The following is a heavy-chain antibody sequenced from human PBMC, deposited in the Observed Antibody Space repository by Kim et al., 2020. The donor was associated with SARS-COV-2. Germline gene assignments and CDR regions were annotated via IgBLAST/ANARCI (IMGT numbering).Heavy chain of an antibody. CDR2: ISYDGSDK. V-gene: IGHV3-30*18. D-gene: IGHD3-10*01. Sequence: GGSLRLSCAASGFTFSTYGIHWVRQAPGKGLEWVALISYDGSDKYYADSVKGRFTISRDNSKNTLNLQMNGLRAEDTAVYYCSNFGLWGQGTLVTVSS. J-gene: IGHJ4*02. CDR3: SNFGL. CDR1: GFTFSTYG.